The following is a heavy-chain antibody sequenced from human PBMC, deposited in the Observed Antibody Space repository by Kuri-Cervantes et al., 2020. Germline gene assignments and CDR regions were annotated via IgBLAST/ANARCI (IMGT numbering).Heavy chain of an antibody. CDR3: ARDGADCSSTSCYGKDY. CDR1: GFTFSNYW. CDR2: IKQDGSEK. V-gene: IGHV3-7*01. Sequence: GGSLRLSCAASGFTFSNYWMSWVRQAPGKGLEWVANIKQDGSEKYYVDSVKGRFTISRDNAKNSLYLQMNSLRAEDTAVYYCARDGADCSSTSCYGKDYWGQGTLVTVSS. D-gene: IGHD2-2*01. J-gene: IGHJ4*02.